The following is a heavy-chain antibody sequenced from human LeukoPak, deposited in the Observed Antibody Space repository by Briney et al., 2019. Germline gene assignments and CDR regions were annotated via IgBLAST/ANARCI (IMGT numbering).Heavy chain of an antibody. CDR2: IRSKAYGGTT. CDR1: GVTFGDYA. J-gene: IGHJ4*02. D-gene: IGHD3-16*02. V-gene: IGHV3-49*03. Sequence: GGSLRLSCTASGVTFGDYAMSWFRQAPGKGLEWVGFIRSKAYGGTTEYAASVKGRFTISRDDSKSIAYLQMNSLKTEDTAVYYCTRSYYDYVWGSYRYSPYFDYWGQGTLVTVSS. CDR3: TRSYYDYVWGSYRYSPYFDY.